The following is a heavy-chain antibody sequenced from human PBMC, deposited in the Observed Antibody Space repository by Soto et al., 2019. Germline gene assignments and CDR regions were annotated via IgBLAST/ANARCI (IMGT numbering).Heavy chain of an antibody. CDR2: IIPIFGTA. J-gene: IGHJ6*02. CDR3: ASRKGCSSTSCYSDYYYYYGMDV. D-gene: IGHD2-2*01. V-gene: IGHV1-69*01. CDR1: GGTFSSYA. Sequence: QVQLVQSGAEVKKPGSSVKVSCKASGGTFSSYAISWVRQAPGQGLEWMGGIIPIFGTANYAQKFQGRVKITADESTSTAYMELSSLRSEDTAVYYCASRKGCSSTSCYSDYYYYYGMDVWGQGTTVTVSS.